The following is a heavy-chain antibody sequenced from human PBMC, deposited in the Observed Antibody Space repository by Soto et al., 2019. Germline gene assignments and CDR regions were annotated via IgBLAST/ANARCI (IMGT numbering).Heavy chain of an antibody. CDR1: GFTFSTNW. J-gene: IGHJ6*02. CDR3: ARDPSAICSGATCYSDALDV. D-gene: IGHD2-15*01. CDR2: LNSDGSRT. V-gene: IGHV3-74*01. Sequence: PGGSLRLSCAASGFTFSTNWMHWVRQAPGKGLVWVSRLNSDGSRTNYADSVKGRFTISRDNAKNTLFLQMTNLRAEDTAVYYCARDPSAICSGATCYSDALDVWGQGTMVTVSS.